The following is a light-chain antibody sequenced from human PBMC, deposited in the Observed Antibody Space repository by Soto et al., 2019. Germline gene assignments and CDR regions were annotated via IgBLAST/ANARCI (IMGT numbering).Light chain of an antibody. Sequence: DIVLTQSPGTVSVSPGERASLSCRASLNVDTFLAWYQQKPGQAPRLLIYDASRRATGIPARFSGSGSGTDFTLTITSLEPEDSAVYYCQQRNKWPLTFGAGTRVEI. J-gene: IGKJ4*01. V-gene: IGKV3-11*01. CDR1: LNVDTF. CDR3: QQRNKWPLT. CDR2: DAS.